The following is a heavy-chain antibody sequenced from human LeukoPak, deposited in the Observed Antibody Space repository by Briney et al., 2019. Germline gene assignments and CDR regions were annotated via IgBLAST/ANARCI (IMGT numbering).Heavy chain of an antibody. V-gene: IGHV3-21*01. CDR2: ISSSSSYI. D-gene: IGHD3-10*01. J-gene: IGHJ3*02. CDR1: GFTFSSYS. Sequence: GGSLRLSCAASGFTFSSYSMNWVRQAPGKGLEWVSSISSSSSYIHYADSVKGRFTISRDNAKNSLYLQMNSLRAEDTAVYYCARDQVGSRGGDAFDIWGQGTMVTVSS. CDR3: ARDQVGSRGGDAFDI.